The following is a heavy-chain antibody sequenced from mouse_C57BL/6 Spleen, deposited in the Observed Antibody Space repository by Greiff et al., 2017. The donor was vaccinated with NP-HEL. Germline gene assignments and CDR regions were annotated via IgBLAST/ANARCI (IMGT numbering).Heavy chain of an antibody. V-gene: IGHV1-80*01. CDR1: GYAFSSYW. Sequence: VKLQQSGAELVKPGASVKISCKASGYAFSSYWMNWVKQRPGKGLEWIGQIYPGDGDTNYNGKFKGKATLTANKSSSTTYMLLSSLTSEDSAVYFCARSIYYDYENYAMDYWGQGTSVTVSS. D-gene: IGHD2-4*01. J-gene: IGHJ4*01. CDR2: IYPGDGDT. CDR3: ARSIYYDYENYAMDY.